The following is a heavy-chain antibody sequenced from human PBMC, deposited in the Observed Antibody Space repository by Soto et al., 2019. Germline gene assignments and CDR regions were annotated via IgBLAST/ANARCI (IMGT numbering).Heavy chain of an antibody. CDR3: VKDRYVDY. V-gene: IGHV3-64D*06. CDR2: IDTNGVST. Sequence: GESLKISCSVSGFSFSSYTMHWVRQAPEKGLEYVSSIDTNGVSTYYADSVKGRFTISRDNSKNTLYLQMSSLRAEDTAVYYCVKDRYVDYWGQGALVTVSS. CDR1: GFSFSSYT. J-gene: IGHJ4*02.